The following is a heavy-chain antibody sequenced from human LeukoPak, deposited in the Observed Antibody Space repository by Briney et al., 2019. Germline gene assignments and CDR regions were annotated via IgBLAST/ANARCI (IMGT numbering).Heavy chain of an antibody. CDR1: GFSFSDYA. CDR2: ISYGGTKE. V-gene: IGHV3-30*04. Sequence: GGSLRLSCAASGFSFSDYALHWVRQAPGKGLEWVAVISYGGTKEYYADSVKGRFTISKDNSKNTLYLQMDSLRHEDTAVYYCARNKPITAFFGMDVWGQGTTVIVSS. D-gene: IGHD6-6*01. CDR3: ARNKPITAFFGMDV. J-gene: IGHJ6*02.